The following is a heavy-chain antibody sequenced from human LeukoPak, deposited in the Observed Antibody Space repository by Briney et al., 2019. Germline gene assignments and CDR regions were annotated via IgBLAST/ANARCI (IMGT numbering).Heavy chain of an antibody. D-gene: IGHD1-26*01. CDR3: ARDALVGATSLVWYGMDV. V-gene: IGHV1-18*01. CDR2: ISAYNGNT. CDR1: GYTFTSYG. Sequence: ASVKVSCKAAGYTFTSYGISWVRQAPGQGLGWMGWISAYNGNTNYEQKLQSRVTMTTDTSTSTAYMELRSLRSDDTAVYYCARDALVGATSLVWYGMDVWGQGTTVTVSS. J-gene: IGHJ6*02.